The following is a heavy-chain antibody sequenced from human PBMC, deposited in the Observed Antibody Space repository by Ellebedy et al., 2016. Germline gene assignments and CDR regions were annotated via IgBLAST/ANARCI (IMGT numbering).Heavy chain of an antibody. J-gene: IGHJ4*02. CDR1: GFTFSSYS. Sequence: GGSLRLSCAASGFTFSSYSMNRVRQAPGKGLEWVSYINSRHSSISYADSVKGRFTISRDNAKNSLYLQMNSLRAEDTAVYYCARDPMIWIFDYWGQGTLVTVSS. V-gene: IGHV3-48*01. CDR2: INSRHSSI. CDR3: ARDPMIWIFDY. D-gene: IGHD3-22*01.